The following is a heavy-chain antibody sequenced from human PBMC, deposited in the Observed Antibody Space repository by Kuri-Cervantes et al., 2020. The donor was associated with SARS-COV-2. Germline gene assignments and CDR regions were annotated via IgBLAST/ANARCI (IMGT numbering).Heavy chain of an antibody. Sequence: SETLSLTCTVSGGSISSDNYYWNWIRQPPGKGLEWIGYISYSGSTYYNPSLKSRVAISVDTSKNQLSLKLSSVTAADTAVYYCARCSQYCSSTTCYYYYYYMDVWGKGTTVTVSS. CDR1: GGSISSDNYY. V-gene: IGHV4-30-4*08. CDR3: ARCSQYCSSTTCYYYYYYMDV. D-gene: IGHD2-2*01. CDR2: ISYSGST. J-gene: IGHJ6*03.